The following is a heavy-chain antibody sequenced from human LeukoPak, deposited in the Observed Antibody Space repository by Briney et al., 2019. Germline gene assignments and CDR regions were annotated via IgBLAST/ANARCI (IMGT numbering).Heavy chain of an antibody. J-gene: IGHJ3*02. CDR2: IYYSGST. CDR3: ARDSVAVAGDRAFDI. Sequence: SQTLSLTCTVSGGSISSGEYYWVWIRQSPGKDLEWIRHIYYSGSTNYNPSLKSRVTTSVDSAKNQFSLKLSSVTAADTAVYYCARDSVAVAGDRAFDIWGHGTMVTVSS. D-gene: IGHD2-15*01. V-gene: IGHV4-30-4*01. CDR1: GGSISSGEYY.